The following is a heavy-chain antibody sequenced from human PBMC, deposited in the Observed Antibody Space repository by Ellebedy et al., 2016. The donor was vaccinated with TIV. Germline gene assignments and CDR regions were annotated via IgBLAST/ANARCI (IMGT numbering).Heavy chain of an antibody. V-gene: IGHV3-30-3*01. Sequence: GESLKISCAASGFTFSSYAMHWVRQAPGKGLEWVAVISYYGSNKYYADSVKGRFTISRDNSKNTLYLQMNSLRAEDTAVYYCARVSQVWFGELLTRNYYYGMDVWGQGTTVTVSS. CDR3: ARVSQVWFGELLTRNYYYGMDV. J-gene: IGHJ6*02. CDR2: ISYYGSNK. D-gene: IGHD3-10*01. CDR1: GFTFSSYA.